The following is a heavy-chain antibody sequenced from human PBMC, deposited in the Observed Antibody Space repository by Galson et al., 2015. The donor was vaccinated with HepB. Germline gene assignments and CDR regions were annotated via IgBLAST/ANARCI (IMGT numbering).Heavy chain of an antibody. V-gene: IGHV1-3*01. J-gene: IGHJ3*02. CDR1: GYTFTSYA. CDR2: INAGNGNT. D-gene: IGHD5-12*01. CDR3: AREAGLGAFDI. Sequence: SVKVSCKASGYTFTSYAMHWVRQAPGQRLEWMGWINAGNGNTKYSQKFQGRVTITRDTSANTTYMELNSLRSEDTAVYYCAREAGLGAFDIWGQGTMVTVSS.